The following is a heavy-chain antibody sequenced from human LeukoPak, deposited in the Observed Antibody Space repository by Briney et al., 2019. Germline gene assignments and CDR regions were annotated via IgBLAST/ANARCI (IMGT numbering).Heavy chain of an antibody. J-gene: IGHJ6*03. CDR2: IRQDGGEK. Sequence: GGSLRLSCAASGFTFSSYWMSWVRQAPGKGLEWVANIRQDGGEKYYVDSVKGRFTISRDNAKNSLYLQMNSLRVEDTAVYYCARSTTHPYYNYMDVWGKGTTVTLSS. CDR3: ARSTTHPYYNYMDV. V-gene: IGHV3-7*01. CDR1: GFTFSSYW. D-gene: IGHD4-17*01.